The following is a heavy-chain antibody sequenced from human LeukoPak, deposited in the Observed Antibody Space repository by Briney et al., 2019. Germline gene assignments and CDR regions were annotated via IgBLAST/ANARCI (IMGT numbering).Heavy chain of an antibody. CDR3: ARPQRKGGRDNFDY. V-gene: IGHV4-34*01. Sequence: SETLSLTCAVYGGSFSGYYWSWSRQPPGKGLEWIGEIYHSGDTNYNPSLKSRVAISVDTSKKQFSLKLSSVTAADTAVYYCARPQRKGGRDNFDYWGQGTLVTVSS. CDR1: GGSFSGYY. J-gene: IGHJ4*02. D-gene: IGHD1-1*01. CDR2: IYHSGDT.